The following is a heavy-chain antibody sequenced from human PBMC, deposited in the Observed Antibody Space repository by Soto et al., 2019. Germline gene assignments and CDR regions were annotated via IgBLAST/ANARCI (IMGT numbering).Heavy chain of an antibody. CDR2: IYWDDDR. D-gene: IGHD1-26*01. CDR1: GFSLSTLGAG. V-gene: IGHV2-5*02. Sequence: QITLKESAPTLVKPTQVLTLTCSFSGFSLSTLGAGVGWVRQPPGKALEWLALIYWDDDRQYSPSLKTSLTTTTDTPKQLVVLTLTNMDPVVTGTYFCAHIQFTTGAIAFDVRGQGTIVSVSS. CDR3: AHIQFTTGAIAFDV. J-gene: IGHJ3*01.